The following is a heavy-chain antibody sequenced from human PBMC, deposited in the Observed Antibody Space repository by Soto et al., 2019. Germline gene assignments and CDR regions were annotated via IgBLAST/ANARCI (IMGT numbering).Heavy chain of an antibody. Sequence: GGSLRLSCAASGFTFSSYAMSWVRQAPGKGLAWVSAISGSGGSTYYADPVKGRFTISRDNSKNTLYLQMNSLRAEDTAVYYCAKDRVVRGVTPHYYYYYGMDVWGQGTTVTVSS. J-gene: IGHJ6*02. CDR1: GFTFSSYA. V-gene: IGHV3-23*01. CDR3: AKDRVVRGVTPHYYYYYGMDV. D-gene: IGHD3-10*01. CDR2: ISGSGGST.